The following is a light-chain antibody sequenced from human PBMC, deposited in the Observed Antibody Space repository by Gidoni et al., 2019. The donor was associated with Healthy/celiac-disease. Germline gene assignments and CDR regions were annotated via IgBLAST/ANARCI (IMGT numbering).Light chain of an antibody. CDR2: KAS. CDR1: QSISSW. V-gene: IGKV1-5*03. CDR3: QQYNSYPYT. Sequence: DIQMTQSPSTLSASVGDRVTITCRSSQSISSWLAWYQQKPGKAPKLLIYKASSLESGVPSRFSGSGSGTEFTLTISSLQPDDFATYYCQQYNSYPYTFGQGTKLEIK. J-gene: IGKJ2*01.